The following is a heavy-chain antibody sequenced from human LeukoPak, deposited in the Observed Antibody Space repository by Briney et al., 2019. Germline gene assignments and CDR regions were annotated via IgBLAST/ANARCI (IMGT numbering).Heavy chain of an antibody. CDR2: ISGSGAST. CDR1: GLTFSSYA. Sequence: GESLRLSCAASGLTFSSYAMSWVRQAPGRGLEWVSGISGSGASTYYASSVKGRFTISRDNSKNTLDLQMDSLRAEDTAAYYCAKFPSPRVAARSYFDYWGQGTLVTVSS. V-gene: IGHV3-23*01. D-gene: IGHD6-6*01. J-gene: IGHJ4*02. CDR3: AKFPSPRVAARSYFDY.